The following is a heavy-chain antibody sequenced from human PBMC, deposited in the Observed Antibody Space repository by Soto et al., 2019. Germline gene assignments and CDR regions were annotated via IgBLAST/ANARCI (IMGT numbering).Heavy chain of an antibody. J-gene: IGHJ4*02. CDR1: GGTFSSYA. Sequence: QVQLVQSGAEVKKPGSSVKVSCKASGGTFSSYAISWVRQAPGQGLEWMGGIIPIFGTANYAQKFQGRVTITADESTSTAYMELSSLRSEDTAVYYCAGAAAGTFLVVSYFDYWGQGTLVTVSS. D-gene: IGHD6-13*01. V-gene: IGHV1-69*01. CDR3: AGAAAGTFLVVSYFDY. CDR2: IIPIFGTA.